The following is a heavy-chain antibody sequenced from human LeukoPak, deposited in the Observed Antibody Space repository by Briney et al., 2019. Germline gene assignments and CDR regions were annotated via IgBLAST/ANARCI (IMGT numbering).Heavy chain of an antibody. CDR1: GESLNSYY. J-gene: IGHJ4*02. V-gene: IGHV4-34*01. CDR2: IYESGST. D-gene: IGHD2-15*01. CDR3: ARGAWATRLGS. Sequence: SEPLSLTCAVYGESLNSYYWSWIRQPPGKGLEWIGEIYESGSTEYNPSLKSRVTISMVPSKQQFSLSLTSVTAADTAVYYRARGAWATRLGSWGLGTPVIVSS.